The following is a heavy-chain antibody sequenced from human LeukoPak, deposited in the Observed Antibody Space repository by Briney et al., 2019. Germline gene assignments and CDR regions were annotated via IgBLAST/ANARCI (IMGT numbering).Heavy chain of an antibody. CDR2: INPNSGGT. CDR3: ARAQEYNYYASGSH. V-gene: IGHV1-2*02. D-gene: IGHD3-10*01. CDR1: GYTFTGYY. Sequence: ASVTVSCKASGYTFTGYYMHWVRQAPGQGLEWMGWINPNSGGTNYAQKFQGRVTMTRDTSISTAYMELSRLRSDDTAVYFCARAQEYNYYASGSHWGQGTLVTVSS. J-gene: IGHJ4*02.